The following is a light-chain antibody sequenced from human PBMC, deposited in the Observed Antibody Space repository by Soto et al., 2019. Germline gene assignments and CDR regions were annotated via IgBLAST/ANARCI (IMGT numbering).Light chain of an antibody. J-gene: IGKJ4*01. V-gene: IGKV3-20*01. Sequence: EIVLTQSPGTRSLSPGERASLSCRASQTVSSNYLAWYQQKPGQAPRLLIYSAATMATGIPDRFSGSGSGTDFTLTISRQEPEDFAVYYCQQYGTSPLTFGGGTKVDIK. CDR1: QTVSSNY. CDR3: QQYGTSPLT. CDR2: SAA.